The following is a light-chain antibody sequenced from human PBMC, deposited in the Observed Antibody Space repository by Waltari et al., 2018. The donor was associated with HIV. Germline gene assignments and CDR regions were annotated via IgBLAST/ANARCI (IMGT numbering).Light chain of an antibody. V-gene: IGKV3-15*01. CDR2: GAS. J-gene: IGKJ4*01. CDR1: HSIFNN. Sequence: ILMTQSPATVSVSTGERVTLSCTASHSIFNNVAWYQQRRGQAPRLVIYGASTRVTGVPDRFSGSGSGTEFTLTISSVQSEDFALYFCQQYNDWLALTFGGGTKVEV. CDR3: QQYNDWLALT.